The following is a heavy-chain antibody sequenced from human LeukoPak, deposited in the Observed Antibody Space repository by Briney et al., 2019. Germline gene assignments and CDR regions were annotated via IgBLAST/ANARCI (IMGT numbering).Heavy chain of an antibody. J-gene: IGHJ4*02. CDR2: ISGSGGST. Sequence: SGGSLRLSCAASGFTFSSYAMSWVRQAPGKGLEWVSAISGSGGSTYYADSVRGRFTISRDNSKNTLYLQMNSLRAEDTAVYYCAKAEWLRRPFDYWGQGTLVTVSS. CDR1: GFTFSSYA. D-gene: IGHD5-12*01. CDR3: AKAEWLRRPFDY. V-gene: IGHV3-23*01.